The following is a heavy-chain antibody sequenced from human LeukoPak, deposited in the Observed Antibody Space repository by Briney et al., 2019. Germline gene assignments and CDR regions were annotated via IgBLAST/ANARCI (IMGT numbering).Heavy chain of an antibody. D-gene: IGHD6-19*01. J-gene: IGHJ4*02. V-gene: IGHV5-51*01. CDR2: IYPADSDS. CDR1: GYSFTNHW. CDR3: ARLTGGYTSGWSGGDY. Sequence: GESLKISCEGSGYSFTNHWIGWVRQMPGKGLEWMGMIYPADSDSRYSPSFQGQVTISADKSINTAYLQWSSLKASDTAMYYYARLTGGYTSGWSGGDYWGQGTLVTVSS.